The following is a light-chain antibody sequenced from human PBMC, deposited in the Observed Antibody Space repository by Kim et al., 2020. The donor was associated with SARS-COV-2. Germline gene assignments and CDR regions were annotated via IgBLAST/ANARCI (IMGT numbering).Light chain of an antibody. CDR3: QQYNSNPVI. V-gene: IGKV1-5*03. CDR1: QSISTW. CDR2: KAS. Sequence: DVQMTQSPATLSASVGDRVTITCRASQSISTWLAWYQQKPGKAPNLLIYKASTLERGVPSRFSASGSGTEFTLTISSLQPDDFATYYCQQYNSNPVIFGGGTKVDIK. J-gene: IGKJ4*01.